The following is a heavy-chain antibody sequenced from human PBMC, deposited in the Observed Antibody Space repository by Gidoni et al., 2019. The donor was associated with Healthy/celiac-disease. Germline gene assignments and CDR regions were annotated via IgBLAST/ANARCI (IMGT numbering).Heavy chain of an antibody. CDR2: IWYDGSNK. D-gene: IGHD6-19*01. V-gene: IGHV3-33*01. J-gene: IGHJ4*02. CDR3: ARVPGYSSGLFDY. CDR1: GFTFSSYG. Sequence: VQLVSSGCGLVQPGRSLRLSCAASGFTFSSYGMHWVRQAPGKGLEWGAVIWYDGSNKYYADSVKGRFTISRDNSKNTLYLQMNSLRAEDTAVYYCARVPGYSSGLFDYWSQGTLVTVSS.